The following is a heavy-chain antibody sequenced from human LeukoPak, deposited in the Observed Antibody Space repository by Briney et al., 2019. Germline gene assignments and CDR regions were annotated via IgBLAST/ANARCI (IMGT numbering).Heavy chain of an antibody. J-gene: IGHJ4*02. V-gene: IGHV3-23*01. CDR2: ISGSGGST. CDR3: AKDFEVVSGVYYYDSSGYYFDY. Sequence: GGSLRLSCAASGFTFSSYAMSWVRQAPGKGLDWVSAISGSGGSTYYADSVKGRFTISRDNSKNTLYLQMNSLRAEDTAVYYCAKDFEVVSGVYYYDSSGYYFDYWGQGTLVTVSS. CDR1: GFTFSSYA. D-gene: IGHD3-22*01.